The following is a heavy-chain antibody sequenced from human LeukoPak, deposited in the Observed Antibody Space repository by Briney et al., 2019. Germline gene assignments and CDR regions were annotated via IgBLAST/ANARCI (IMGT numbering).Heavy chain of an antibody. Sequence: SETLSLTCTGSGGSISSYYWSWIRQPPGKGLEWIGYIYYSGSTNYNPSLKSRVTISVDTSKNQFSLKLSSVTAADTAVYYCARDGGDWDAFDIWGQGTMVTVSS. V-gene: IGHV4-59*01. CDR2: IYYSGST. D-gene: IGHD2-21*02. CDR1: GGSISSYY. CDR3: ARDGGDWDAFDI. J-gene: IGHJ3*02.